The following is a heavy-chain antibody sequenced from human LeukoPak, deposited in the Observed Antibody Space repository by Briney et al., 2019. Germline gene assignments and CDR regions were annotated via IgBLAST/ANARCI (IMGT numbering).Heavy chain of an antibody. CDR2: VYYTGST. CDR3: ARGGMATTPFFDY. V-gene: IGHV4-59*01. D-gene: IGHD5-24*01. Sequence: SETLSLTCPVSGGSISNYYYWTWIRQPPGKGLDWSGYVYYTGSTNFNPSLKSRVTMSLDTSRNQFSLKLTSLTAADTAVYYCARGGMATTPFFDYWGQGTLVTVSS. J-gene: IGHJ4*02. CDR1: GGSISNYY.